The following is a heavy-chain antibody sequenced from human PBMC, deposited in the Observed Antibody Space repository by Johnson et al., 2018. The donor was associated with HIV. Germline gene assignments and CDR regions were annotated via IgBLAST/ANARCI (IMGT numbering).Heavy chain of an antibody. J-gene: IGHJ3*02. CDR3: ARGGKSYYGAFDI. D-gene: IGHD3-10*01. CDR2: ISYDGSNT. CDR1: GFTFSSYA. Sequence: QVQLVESGGGVVQPGRSLRLSCAASGFTFSSYAMHWVRQAPGKGLEWVAVISYDGSNTSYADSVKGRFTIPSDNSKNTLYLQMNSLRAEDTAVYYCARGGKSYYGAFDIWGQGTMVTVSS. V-gene: IGHV3-30*04.